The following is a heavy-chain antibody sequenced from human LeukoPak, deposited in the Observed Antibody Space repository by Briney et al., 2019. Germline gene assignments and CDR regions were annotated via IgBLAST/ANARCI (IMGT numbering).Heavy chain of an antibody. D-gene: IGHD3-10*01. CDR2: MKPNSGNT. CDR3: ARGRSHRYYYGSGSYLVGY. Sequence: ASVKVSCKASGYTFTSYDINWVRHATGQGLEWRGWMKPNSGNTGYAQKFQGRVTMTRNTSITTAYMGLSSLRSEDTAVYYCARGRSHRYYYGSGSYLVGYWGQGTLVTVSS. J-gene: IGHJ4*02. V-gene: IGHV1-8*01. CDR1: GYTFTSYD.